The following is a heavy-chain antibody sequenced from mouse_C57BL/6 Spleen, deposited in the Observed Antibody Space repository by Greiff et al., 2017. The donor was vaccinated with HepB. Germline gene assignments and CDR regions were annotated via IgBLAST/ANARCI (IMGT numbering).Heavy chain of an antibody. CDR1: GYAFSSYW. Sequence: VQLKQSGAELVKPGASVKISCKASGYAFSSYWMNWVKQRPGKGLEWIGQIYPGDGDTNYNGKFKGKATLTADKSSSTAYMQLSSLTSEDSAVYFCARSRSITTVVDWYFDVWGTGTTVTVSS. J-gene: IGHJ1*03. CDR2: IYPGDGDT. CDR3: ARSRSITTVVDWYFDV. D-gene: IGHD1-1*01. V-gene: IGHV1-80*01.